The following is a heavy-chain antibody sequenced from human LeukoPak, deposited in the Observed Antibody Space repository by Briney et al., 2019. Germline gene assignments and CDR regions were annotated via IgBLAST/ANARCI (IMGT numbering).Heavy chain of an antibody. D-gene: IGHD2-8*02. CDR2: LLYVVSKE. J-gene: IGHJ4*02. V-gene: IGHV3-30*18. CDR1: GFTFSSHG. Sequence: PGTSLSFSSAASGFTFSSHGMHWVPPGPGMGLEWVADLLYVVSKEYYAHSRQGRVTISTDTSTNTLYIQMNRLRAEGTAVYYCAKDGTGGYDLLDYWGQESLVTVSS. CDR3: AKDGTGGYDLLDY.